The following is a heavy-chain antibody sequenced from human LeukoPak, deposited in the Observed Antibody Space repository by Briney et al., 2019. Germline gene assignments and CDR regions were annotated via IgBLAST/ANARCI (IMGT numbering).Heavy chain of an antibody. CDR2: VDPEDGET. V-gene: IGHV1-69-2*01. J-gene: IGHJ4*02. CDR1: GYTFTDYY. CDR3: AKNRRYSSSRFDY. Sequence: ASVKISCKVSGYTFTDYYIHWVQQAPGKGLEWMGLVDPEDGETIYAEKFQGRVTITADTSTDTAYMELSSLRSEDTAVYYCAKNRRYSSSRFDYWGQGTLVTVSS. D-gene: IGHD6-13*01.